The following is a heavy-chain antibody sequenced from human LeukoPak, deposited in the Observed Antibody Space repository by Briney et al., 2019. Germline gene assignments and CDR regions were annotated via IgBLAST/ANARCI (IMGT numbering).Heavy chain of an antibody. Sequence: GGSLRLSCADSAFTFSSYAMSWVRQAPGKGLEWVSAISGSGGSTYYADSVKGRFTISRDNSKNTLYLQMNSLRAEDTAVYYCAKVPITMIVDNYFDYWGQGTLVTVSS. CDR3: AKVPITMIVDNYFDY. V-gene: IGHV3-23*01. CDR1: AFTFSSYA. J-gene: IGHJ4*02. D-gene: IGHD3-22*01. CDR2: ISGSGGST.